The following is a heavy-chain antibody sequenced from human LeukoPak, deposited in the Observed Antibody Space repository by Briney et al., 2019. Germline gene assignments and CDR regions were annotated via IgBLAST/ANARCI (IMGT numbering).Heavy chain of an antibody. CDR2: IYYSGST. Sequence: SETLSLTCTVSGGSISSYYWSWIRQPPGKGLEWIGYIYYSGSTNYNPSLKSRVTISVDTSKNQFSLKLSSVTAADTAVYYCARVGRNLDTLRWGQGTLVTVSS. J-gene: IGHJ4*02. V-gene: IGHV4-59*08. CDR3: ARVGRNLDTLR. CDR1: GGSISSYY. D-gene: IGHD1-14*01.